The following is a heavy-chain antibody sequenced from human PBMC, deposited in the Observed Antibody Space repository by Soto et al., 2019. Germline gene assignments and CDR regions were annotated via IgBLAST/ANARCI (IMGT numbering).Heavy chain of an antibody. CDR1: GFTFSSHS. J-gene: IGHJ4*02. Sequence: QVQLVESGGGGVQPGRSLRLSCAASGFTFSSHSIQWVRQAPGKGLEWVADISYDGSIKYYADSVKGRFNISRDNSKNTAYLQMNSLRAEDTAVFYCAREWSTSGDLDYWGQGTLVIVSS. CDR3: AREWSTSGDLDY. D-gene: IGHD3-10*01. V-gene: IGHV3-30-3*01. CDR2: ISYDGSIK.